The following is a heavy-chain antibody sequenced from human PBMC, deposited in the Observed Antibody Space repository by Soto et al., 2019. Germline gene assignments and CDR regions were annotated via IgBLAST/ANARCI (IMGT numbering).Heavy chain of an antibody. J-gene: IGHJ4*02. CDR3: TRGDNWNPDFDY. Sequence: GGSLRLSCTASGFTFGDYAMNWVRQAPGKGLEWVGFIRSKAYGGTTEYAASVKGRFTISRDDSKSIAYLQMNSLKTEDTAVYYCTRGDNWNPDFDYWGQGTLVTVSS. V-gene: IGHV3-49*04. CDR1: GFTFGDYA. D-gene: IGHD1-20*01. CDR2: IRSKAYGGTT.